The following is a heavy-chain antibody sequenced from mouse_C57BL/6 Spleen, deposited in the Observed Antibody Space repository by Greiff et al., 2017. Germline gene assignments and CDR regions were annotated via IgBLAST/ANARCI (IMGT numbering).Heavy chain of an antibody. Sequence: LKQSGASVKISCKASGYAFSSYWMNWVKQRPGKGLEWIGQIYPGDGDTNYNGKFKGKATLTADKSSSTAYMQLSSLTSEDSAVYFCARSNYYGSSPFAYWGQGTLVTVSA. D-gene: IGHD1-1*01. V-gene: IGHV1-80*01. J-gene: IGHJ3*01. CDR3: ARSNYYGSSPFAY. CDR2: IYPGDGDT. CDR1: GYAFSSYW.